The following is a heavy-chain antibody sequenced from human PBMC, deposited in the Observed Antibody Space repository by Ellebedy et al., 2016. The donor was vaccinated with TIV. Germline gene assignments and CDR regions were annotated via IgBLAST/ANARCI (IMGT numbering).Heavy chain of an antibody. V-gene: IGHV4-39*07. J-gene: IGHJ5*01. CDR1: GGSISSTSYY. D-gene: IGHD1-26*01. CDR2: MYFGGST. CDR3: AREVRGEHLHYFDS. Sequence: MPSETLSLTCTVSGGSISSTSYYWGWIRQPPGKGLEWIGNMYFGGSTNYNPSLKSRVTISVDTSENQFSLKLSSLTAADTALSYCAREVRGEHLHYFDSWGHGTLVSVPS.